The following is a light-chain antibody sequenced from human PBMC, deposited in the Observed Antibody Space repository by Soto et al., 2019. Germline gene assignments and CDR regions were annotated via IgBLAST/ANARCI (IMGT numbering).Light chain of an antibody. CDR1: QSVSSN. CDR2: GAS. CDR3: QQYHNWWT. V-gene: IGKV3-15*01. Sequence: EIVFTQSPSTVSVSPGERATLSCRASQSVSSNLAWYQQKPGQAPRLLIYGASRRATGVPARFSGSGSGTEFTLTVSSLQSEDFAVYHCQQYHNWWTFGQGTKVDIK. J-gene: IGKJ1*01.